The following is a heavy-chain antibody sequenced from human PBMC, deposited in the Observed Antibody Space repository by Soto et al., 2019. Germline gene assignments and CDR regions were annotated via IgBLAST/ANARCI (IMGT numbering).Heavy chain of an antibody. CDR2: IRSKAYGGTT. D-gene: IGHD6-19*01. CDR3: TRVAADFRYNWFDP. CDR1: GFTFGDYA. J-gene: IGHJ5*02. V-gene: IGHV3-49*04. Sequence: GGSLRLSCTASGFTFGDYAMSWVRQAPGKGLEWVGFIRSKAYGGTTEYAASVKGRFTISRDDSKSIAYLQMNSLKTEDTAVYYCTRVAADFRYNWFDPWGQGTLVTAPQ.